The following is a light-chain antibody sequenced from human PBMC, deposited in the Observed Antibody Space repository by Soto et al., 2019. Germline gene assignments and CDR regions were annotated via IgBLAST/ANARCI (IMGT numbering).Light chain of an antibody. CDR2: KIS. CDR3: MQATQFPPYT. Sequence: DIVMTQTPLSSPVTLGQPASISCRSSQSLLHRDGNTYLSWLQQRPGQPPRLLIYKISNRLSGAPPRXXGSGAGTDFTLKISRVEAEDVGVYYCMQATQFPPYTFGQGTKLEIE. CDR1: QSLLHRDGNTY. V-gene: IGKV2-24*01. J-gene: IGKJ2*01.